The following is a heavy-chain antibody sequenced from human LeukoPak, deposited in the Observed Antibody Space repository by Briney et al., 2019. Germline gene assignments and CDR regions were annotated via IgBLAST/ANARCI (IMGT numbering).Heavy chain of an antibody. J-gene: IGHJ1*01. Sequence: GGSLRLSCAASGFTFSSYSMNWVRQAPGKGLEWVSYISSSSSTIYYADSVKGRFTISRDNAKNSLYLQMNSLRAEDTAVYYCARDRGTTFGSVTYEEYFQHWGQGTLVTVSS. D-gene: IGHD3-16*01. CDR3: ARDRGTTFGSVTYEEYFQH. V-gene: IGHV3-48*01. CDR1: GFTFSSYS. CDR2: ISSSSSTI.